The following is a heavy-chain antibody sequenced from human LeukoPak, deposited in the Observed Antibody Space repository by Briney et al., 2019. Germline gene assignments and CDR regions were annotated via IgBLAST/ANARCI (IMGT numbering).Heavy chain of an antibody. CDR2: IYHSGST. J-gene: IGHJ5*02. CDR1: GYSISSGYY. CDR3: ARWVAVRFDP. Sequence: SETLSLTCTVSGYSISSGYYWGWIRQPPGKGLEWIGSIYHSGSTYYNPSLKSRVTISVDTSKNQFSLKLSSVTAADTAVHYCARWVAVRFDPWGQGTLVTVSS. D-gene: IGHD2-15*01. V-gene: IGHV4-38-2*02.